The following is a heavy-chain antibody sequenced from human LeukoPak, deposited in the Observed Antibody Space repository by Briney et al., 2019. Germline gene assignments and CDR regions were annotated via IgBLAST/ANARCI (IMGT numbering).Heavy chain of an antibody. CDR1: GYTFTSYG. CDR3: ARDGYSYGYADY. CDR2: INPSGGST. Sequence: ASVKVSCKASGYTFTSYGISWVRQTPGQGLEWMGIINPSGGSTSYAQKFQGRVTMTRDTSTSTVYMELSSLRSEDTAVYYCARDGYSYGYADYWGQGTLVTVSS. V-gene: IGHV1-46*01. D-gene: IGHD5-18*01. J-gene: IGHJ4*02.